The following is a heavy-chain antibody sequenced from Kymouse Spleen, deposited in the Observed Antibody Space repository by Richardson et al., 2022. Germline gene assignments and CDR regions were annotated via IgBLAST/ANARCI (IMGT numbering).Heavy chain of an antibody. D-gene: IGHD3-10*01. CDR1: GFTFDDYA. Sequence: EVQLVESGGGLVQPGRSLRLSCAASGFTFDDYAMHWVRQAPGKGLEWVSGISWNSGSIGYADSVKGRFTISRDNAKNSLYLQMNSLRAEDTALYYCAKDIYYGSGSYGGFDYWGQGTLVTVSS. CDR3: AKDIYYGSGSYGGFDY. V-gene: IGHV3-9*01. J-gene: IGHJ4*02. CDR2: ISWNSGSI.